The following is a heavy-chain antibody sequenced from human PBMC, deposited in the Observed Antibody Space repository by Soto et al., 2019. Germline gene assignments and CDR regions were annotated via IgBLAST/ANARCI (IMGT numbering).Heavy chain of an antibody. Sequence: EVQLLESGGGLVQPGGSMSLSCAASGFTFSSYAVTWVRQAPGKGLEWVSIISGTGVSIFYADSVKGRFTISRDNSNNTLYLQMHSLPAEYTAVYYCAKALTIFGVVTNPFAYWGQGTLVTVSS. J-gene: IGHJ4*02. V-gene: IGHV3-23*01. CDR2: ISGTGVSI. D-gene: IGHD3-3*01. CDR3: AKALTIFGVVTNPFAY. CDR1: GFTFSSYA.